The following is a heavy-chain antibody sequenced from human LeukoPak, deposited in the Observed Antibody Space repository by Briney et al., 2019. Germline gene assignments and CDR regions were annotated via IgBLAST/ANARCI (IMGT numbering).Heavy chain of an antibody. Sequence: GGSLRLSCTASGFTFGDHAMSWVRQAPGKGLEWVSAISGSGGSTYYADSVKGRFTISRDNSKNTLYLQMNSLRAEDTAVYYCARDRYFDYWGQGTLVTVSS. D-gene: IGHD1-14*01. V-gene: IGHV3-23*01. CDR3: ARDRYFDY. CDR1: GFTFGDHA. CDR2: ISGSGGST. J-gene: IGHJ4*02.